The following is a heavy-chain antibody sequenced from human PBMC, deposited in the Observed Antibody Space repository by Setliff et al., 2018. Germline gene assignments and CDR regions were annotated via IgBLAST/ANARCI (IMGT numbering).Heavy chain of an antibody. J-gene: IGHJ4*02. D-gene: IGHD1-26*01. V-gene: IGHV3-48*01. Sequence: PGGSLRLSCAASGFTFSTYNMNWVRQAPGKGLEWVSYISFSSSTIYYADSVKGRFTISRDNAKNSLYLQMNSLRAEDTAVYDCAGDPPRSDWRLDSWGQGTLVTVS. CDR1: GFTFSTYN. CDR2: ISFSSSTI. CDR3: AGDPPRSDWRLDS.